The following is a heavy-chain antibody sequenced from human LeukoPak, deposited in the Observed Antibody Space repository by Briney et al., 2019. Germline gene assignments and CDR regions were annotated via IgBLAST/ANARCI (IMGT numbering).Heavy chain of an antibody. V-gene: IGHV3-9*01. J-gene: IGHJ5*02. D-gene: IGHD3-10*01. CDR2: ISWNSGSI. CDR1: GFTFDDYA. Sequence: PGRSLRLSCAASGFTFDDYAMHWVRQAPGKGLEWVSGISWNSGSIGYADSVKGRFTISRDNAKNTLYLQMNSLRAEDTAVYYCAKASLWFGELLFSLGWFDPWGQGTLVTVSS. CDR3: AKASLWFGELLFSLGWFDP.